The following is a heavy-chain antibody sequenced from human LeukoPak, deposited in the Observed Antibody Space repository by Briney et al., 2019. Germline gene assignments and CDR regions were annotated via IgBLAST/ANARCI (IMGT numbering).Heavy chain of an antibody. V-gene: IGHV3-74*01. D-gene: IGHD3-22*01. CDR3: ASLFGVVNLDSSDYSR. J-gene: IGHJ4*02. Sequence: GGSLRLSCAASGFTFSSYWMHWVRQAPEKGLVWVSRISGDGRSTNYADSVKGRFTISRDNAKNTLYLQMNSLRAEDTAVYYRASLFGVVNLDSSDYSRWGQGTPVTVSS. CDR2: ISGDGRST. CDR1: GFTFSSYW.